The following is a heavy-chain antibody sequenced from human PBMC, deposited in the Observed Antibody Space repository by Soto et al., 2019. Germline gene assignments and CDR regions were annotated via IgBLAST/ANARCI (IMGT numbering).Heavy chain of an antibody. CDR2: ISGDGSTT. Sequence: EVQLVESEGGLVQPGGSLRLSCAASGFTFSNYWMHWVRQVPGKGLVWVSRISGDGSTTHYADFAKGRFTISRDNAKNMVYLQMNSLRVEDTAVYYCARRDWNGRYCDFWGQGILVTVSS. V-gene: IGHV3-74*01. CDR3: ARRDWNGRYCDF. J-gene: IGHJ4*02. D-gene: IGHD1-1*01. CDR1: GFTFSNYW.